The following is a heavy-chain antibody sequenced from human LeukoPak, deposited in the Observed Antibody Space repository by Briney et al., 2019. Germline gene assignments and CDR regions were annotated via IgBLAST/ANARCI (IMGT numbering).Heavy chain of an antibody. CDR2: IYNTGTT. J-gene: IGHJ4*02. Sequence: NPSETLSLTCTVGGGSLSGHYWGWIRQPPGKGLELVGHIYNTGTTFYNPSLNSRVTITLDTSRNQFSLRLTSVIAADTAVYYCARFSWGCSTASCYLTNWGQGALVTVSS. CDR3: ARFSWGCSTASCYLTN. CDR1: GGSLSGHY. V-gene: IGHV4-59*11. D-gene: IGHD2-2*01.